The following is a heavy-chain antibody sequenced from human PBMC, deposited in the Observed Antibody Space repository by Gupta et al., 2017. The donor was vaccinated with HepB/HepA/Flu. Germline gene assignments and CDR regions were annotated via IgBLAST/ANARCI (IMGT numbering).Heavy chain of an antibody. CDR2: ISHDGSSK. J-gene: IGHJ4*02. CDR1: GVTFSSYG. Sequence: QEQLVESGGGVVQPGRSLTLSCAASGVTFSSYGMHWVRQAPGRGLEWVAVISHDGSSKYYADSVKGRFTISRDNSKNTLYLQMNSLRTEDTAVYYCARTMTIPLRGVDFWGQGTLVTVS. D-gene: IGHD2-2*02. CDR3: ARTMTIPLRGVDF. V-gene: IGHV3-30-3*01.